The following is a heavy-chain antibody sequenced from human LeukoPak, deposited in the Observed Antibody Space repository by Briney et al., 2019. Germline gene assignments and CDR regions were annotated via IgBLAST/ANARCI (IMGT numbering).Heavy chain of an antibody. V-gene: IGHV1-2*02. Sequence: ASVKVSCKASGYTFTGYYMHWVRQAPGQGLEWMGWINPNSGGTNYAQKFQGRVTMTRDTSISTAYMELSGLRSDDTAVYYCARASVGYCSGGSCYPGVYWGQGTLVTVSS. CDR2: INPNSGGT. J-gene: IGHJ4*02. CDR3: ARASVGYCSGGSCYPGVY. D-gene: IGHD2-15*01. CDR1: GYTFTGYY.